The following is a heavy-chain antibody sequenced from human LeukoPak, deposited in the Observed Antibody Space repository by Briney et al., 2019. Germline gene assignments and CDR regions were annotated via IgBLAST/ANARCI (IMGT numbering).Heavy chain of an antibody. CDR2: ISAYNGNT. CDR3: ARGGSYYYDPRYFDY. D-gene: IGHD3-10*01. CDR1: GYTFTSYG. Sequence: KVSCKASGYTFTSYGISWVRQAPGQGLEWMGWISAYNGNTNYAQKLQGRVTMTTDTSTSTAYMELRSLRSVDTAVYYCARGGSYYYDPRYFDYWGQGTLVTVSS. J-gene: IGHJ4*02. V-gene: IGHV1-18*01.